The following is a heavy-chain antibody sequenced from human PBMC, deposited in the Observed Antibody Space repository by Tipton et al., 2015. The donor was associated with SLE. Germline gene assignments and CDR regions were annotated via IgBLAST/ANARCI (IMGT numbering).Heavy chain of an antibody. D-gene: IGHD1-26*01. CDR1: GCSINSYY. CDR2: IHSSGST. V-gene: IGHV4-59*08. Sequence: TLSLTCTVSGCSINSYYWSWIRQPPGKGLEWIGYIHSSGSTNYNYSLESRVTISVDTSKTQVSLILNAGTAADTGVYYCAVRGGWELPIDYCGQGTLVTVSS. CDR3: AVRGGWELPIDY. J-gene: IGHJ4*01.